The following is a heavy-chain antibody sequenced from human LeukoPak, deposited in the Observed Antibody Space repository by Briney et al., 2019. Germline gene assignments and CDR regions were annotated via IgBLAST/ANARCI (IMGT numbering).Heavy chain of an antibody. J-gene: IGHJ4*02. CDR2: IYSGGSV. D-gene: IGHD2-2*01. CDR3: ARGETSSYDY. Sequence: PGGSLRLSCAASGFTVSYNSMSWVRQAPGKGLEWVSVIYSGGSVYYADSVKGRFTISRDNSKNTVYVQMNSLRAEDTAVYYCARGETSSYDYWGQGTLVTVSS. CDR1: GFTVSYNS. V-gene: IGHV3-53*01.